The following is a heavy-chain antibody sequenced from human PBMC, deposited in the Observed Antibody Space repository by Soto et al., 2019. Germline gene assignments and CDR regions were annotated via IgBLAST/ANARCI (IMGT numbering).Heavy chain of an antibody. CDR1: GFTFDNYA. Sequence: GGSLRLSCAASGFTFDNYAMSWVRQAPGKGLEWVSGISGSGAGTYYADSVKGRFTISRDTSKNTLYLKMNSLRAEDTAIYYCAKDSTPYFYYYYMDVWGKGTTVTVSS. CDR2: ISGSGAGT. J-gene: IGHJ6*03. V-gene: IGHV3-23*01. CDR3: AKDSTPYFYYYYMDV.